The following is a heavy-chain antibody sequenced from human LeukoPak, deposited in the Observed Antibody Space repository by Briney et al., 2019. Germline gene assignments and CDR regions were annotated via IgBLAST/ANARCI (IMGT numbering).Heavy chain of an antibody. D-gene: IGHD4-17*01. CDR2: IYYSGTT. V-gene: IGHV4-59*01. Sequence: SETLSLTCTVSGGSISSYYWSWIRQPPGKGLEWIGHIYYSGTTNYHPSLKSRVTMSVVTSKKQFSLKVSSVTAADTAVYYCARGFGDHGLNYFDYWGQGTLVSVSS. J-gene: IGHJ4*02. CDR3: ARGFGDHGLNYFDY. CDR1: GGSISSYY.